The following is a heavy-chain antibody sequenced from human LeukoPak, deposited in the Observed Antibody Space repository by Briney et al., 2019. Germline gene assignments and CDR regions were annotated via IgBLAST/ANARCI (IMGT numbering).Heavy chain of an antibody. J-gene: IGHJ4*02. V-gene: IGHV4-39*01. CDR2: IYYSGST. D-gene: IGHD4-17*01. CDR1: GGSISSSSYY. Sequence: SETLSLTCTVSGGSISSSSYYWGWIRQPPGKGLEWIGSIYYSGSTYYNPSLKSRVTISVDTSKNQFSLKLSSVTAADTAVYYRARHRTTVTTALIWGQGTLVTVPS. CDR3: ARHRTTVTTALI.